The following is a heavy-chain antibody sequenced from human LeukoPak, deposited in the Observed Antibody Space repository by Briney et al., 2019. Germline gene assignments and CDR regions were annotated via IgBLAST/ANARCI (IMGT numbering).Heavy chain of an antibody. D-gene: IGHD2-2*01. Sequence: GGSLRLSCAASGFTFDDYGMSWVRQAPGKGLEWVSGINWNGGSTGYADSVKGRFTISRDNAKNSLYLQMNSLRAEDTALYYCARVQGYCSSTSCYFGYWGQGTLVTVSS. J-gene: IGHJ4*02. V-gene: IGHV3-20*04. CDR2: INWNGGST. CDR3: ARVQGYCSSTSCYFGY. CDR1: GFTFDDYG.